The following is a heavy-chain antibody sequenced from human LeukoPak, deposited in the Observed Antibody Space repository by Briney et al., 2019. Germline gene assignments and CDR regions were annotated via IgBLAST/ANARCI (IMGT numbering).Heavy chain of an antibody. CDR1: GFTFRRHW. CDR3: ATLSSGPFDY. D-gene: IGHD3-22*01. CDR2: ISWNSGSI. Sequence: TGGSLRLSCAASGFTFRRHWMHWVRQAPGKGLEWVSGISWNSGSIGYADSVKGRFTISRDNAKNSLYLQMNSLRAEDTALYYCATLSSGPFDYWGQGTLVTVSS. V-gene: IGHV3-9*01. J-gene: IGHJ4*02.